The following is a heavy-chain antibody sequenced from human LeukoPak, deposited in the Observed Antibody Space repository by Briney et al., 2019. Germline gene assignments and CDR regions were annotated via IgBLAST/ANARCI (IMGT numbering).Heavy chain of an antibody. V-gene: IGHV3-23*01. Sequence: QPGGSLRLSCAASGFTFSSYAMSWVRQAPGKGLEWVSAISGSGGSTYYADSVKGRFTISGDNAKNSLYLQMNSLRDEDTAVYYCARDFWNGYWGQGTLVTVSS. D-gene: IGHD3-3*01. J-gene: IGHJ4*02. CDR2: ISGSGGST. CDR3: ARDFWNGY. CDR1: GFTFSSYA.